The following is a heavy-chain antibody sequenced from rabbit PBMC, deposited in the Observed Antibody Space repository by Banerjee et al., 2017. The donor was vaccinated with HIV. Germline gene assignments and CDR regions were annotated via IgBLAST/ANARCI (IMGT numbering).Heavy chain of an antibody. CDR2: IDMGGVT. J-gene: IGHJ4*01. V-gene: IGHV1S40*01. CDR1: GFSFSYSDY. Sequence: QSLEESGGDLVKPGASLTLTCTASGFSFSYSDYMCWVRQPPGKGPEWIACIDMGGVTYYASWAKGRFTISRTSSTTVTLQMTSLTAADTATYFCARMYSSAFNLWGQGTLVTVS. CDR3: ARMYSSAFNL. D-gene: IGHD1-1*01.